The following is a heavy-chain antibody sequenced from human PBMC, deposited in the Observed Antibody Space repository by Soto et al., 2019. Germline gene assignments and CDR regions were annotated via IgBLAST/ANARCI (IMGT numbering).Heavy chain of an antibody. CDR3: ASCPAGCYTQPYYYYYMDV. V-gene: IGHV1-69*02. CDR2: IIPILGIA. Sequence: SVKVSCKASGGTFSSYTISWVRQAPGQGLEWMGRIIPILGIANYAQKFQGRVTITADKSTSTAYMELSSLRSEDTAVYYCASCPAGCYTQPYYYYYMDVWGKGTTVTVSS. CDR1: GGTFSSYT. D-gene: IGHD2-8*01. J-gene: IGHJ6*03.